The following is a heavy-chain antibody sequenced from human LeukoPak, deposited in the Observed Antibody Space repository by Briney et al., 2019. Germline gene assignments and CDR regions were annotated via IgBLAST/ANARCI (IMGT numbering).Heavy chain of an antibody. CDR3: ARGLDYYDSSGSY. CDR1: GFTFSSYA. V-gene: IGHV3-30*04. CDR2: ISYDGSNK. Sequence: GGSLRLSCAASGFTFSSYAMHWVRQAPGKGLEWVAVISYDGSNKYYADSVKGRFTISRDSSKNTLYLQMNSLRAEDTAVYYCARGLDYYDSSGSYWGQGTLVTVSS. J-gene: IGHJ4*02. D-gene: IGHD3-22*01.